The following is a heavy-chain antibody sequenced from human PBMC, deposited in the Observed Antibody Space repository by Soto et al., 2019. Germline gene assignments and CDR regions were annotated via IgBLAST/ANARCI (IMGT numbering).Heavy chain of an antibody. J-gene: IGHJ6*02. CDR1: GLTFTNAW. CDR2: IKSKTDGGTI. V-gene: IGHV3-15*07. Sequence: EVQLVESGGGLGKPGGSLRLSCEASGLTFTNAWMTWVRQAPGKGLEWVGGIKSKTDGGTIDYAAPVKGRFSISSDDSKNPLYLQTSSLKGEDTTVYYCITSGYYHGVDAWCQGNGVIVSS. CDR3: ITSGYYHGVDA.